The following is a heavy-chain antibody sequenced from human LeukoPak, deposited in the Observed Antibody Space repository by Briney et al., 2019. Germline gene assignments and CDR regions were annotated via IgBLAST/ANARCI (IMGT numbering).Heavy chain of an antibody. J-gene: IGHJ4*02. CDR3: AKDVLSFAMETYYFDY. D-gene: IGHD2-2*01. Sequence: GGSLRLSCAASGFTFSSYAMSWVRQAPGKGLEWVSAISGSGGSTYYADSVKGRFTISRDNSKNTLYLQMNSLRAEDTAVYYCAKDVLSFAMETYYFDYWGQGTLVTVSS. CDR1: GFTFSSYA. V-gene: IGHV3-23*01. CDR2: ISGSGGST.